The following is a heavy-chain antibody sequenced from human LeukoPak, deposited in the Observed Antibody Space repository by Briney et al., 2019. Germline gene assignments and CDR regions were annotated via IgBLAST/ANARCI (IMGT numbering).Heavy chain of an antibody. J-gene: IGHJ5*02. V-gene: IGHV1-2*02. CDR1: GYTFTGYY. CDR3: ARGRRSLAGATTDWFDP. D-gene: IGHD1-26*01. CDR2: INPNSGGT. Sequence: GASVKVSCKASGYTFTGYYMHWVRQAPGQGLGWMGWINPNSGGTNYAQKFQGRVTMTRDTSISTAYMELSRLRSDDTAVYYCARGRRSLAGATTDWFDPWGQGTLVTVSS.